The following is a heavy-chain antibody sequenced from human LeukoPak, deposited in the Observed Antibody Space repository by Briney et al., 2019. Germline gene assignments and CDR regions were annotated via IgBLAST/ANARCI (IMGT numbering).Heavy chain of an antibody. CDR3: ARSLWFGDSNLDY. D-gene: IGHD3-10*01. CDR2: ISTSSIYI. Sequence: GGSLRPSCAASGFTFSTYTMNWVRQAPGKGLEWVSSISTSSIYIYYADSLKGRFTISRDNAKNSLYLQMSSLRAEDTAMYYCARSLWFGDSNLDYWGQGTLVTVSS. J-gene: IGHJ4*02. CDR1: GFTFSTYT. V-gene: IGHV3-21*01.